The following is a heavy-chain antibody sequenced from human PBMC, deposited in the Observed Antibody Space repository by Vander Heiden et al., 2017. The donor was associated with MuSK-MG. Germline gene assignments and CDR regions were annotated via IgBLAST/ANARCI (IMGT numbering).Heavy chain of an antibody. CDR1: GFTFRSYW. V-gene: IGHV3-7*01. CDR3: ARGPPDV. Sequence: EVQLVESGGGLVQPGGSPRLSCAASGFTFRSYWMSWVRQAPGKGLEWVANIKQDGSEKYYVDSVKGRFTISRDNAKNSLYLQMNSLRAEDTAVYYCARGPPDVWGKGTTVTVSS. J-gene: IGHJ6*04. CDR2: IKQDGSEK.